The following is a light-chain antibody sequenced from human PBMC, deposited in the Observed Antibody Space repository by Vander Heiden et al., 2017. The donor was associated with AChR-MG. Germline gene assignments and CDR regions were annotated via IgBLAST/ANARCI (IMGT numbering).Light chain of an antibody. J-gene: IGLJ3*02. CDR3: SSYAGDPWV. Sequence: QSALTQPRSVSGPPGQSLTISCAGTKNDVGGYNYVSWYQQYPGKAPKLIIYDVTKRPSGVPDRFSGSKSGNTASLTISGLQAEDEADYYCSSYAGDPWVFGGGTRLTAL. CDR1: KNDVGGYNY. CDR2: DVT. V-gene: IGLV2-11*01.